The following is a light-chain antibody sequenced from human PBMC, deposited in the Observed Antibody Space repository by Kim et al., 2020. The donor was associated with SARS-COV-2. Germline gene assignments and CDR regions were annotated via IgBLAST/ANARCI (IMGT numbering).Light chain of an antibody. CDR3: QQYNNWPYT. J-gene: IGKJ2*01. Sequence: EIVMTQSPATLSVSPGESATLSCRASQSVSSKLAWYQQKPGQAPRLLSYGASTRATGIPARFSGSGSGTEFSFTISSLQSEDFAVYYCQQYNNWPYTFGLGTKLEI. CDR2: GAS. CDR1: QSVSSK. V-gene: IGKV3-15*01.